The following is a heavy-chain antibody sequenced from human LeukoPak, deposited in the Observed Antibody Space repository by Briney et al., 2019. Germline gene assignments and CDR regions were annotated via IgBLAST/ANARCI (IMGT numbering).Heavy chain of an antibody. J-gene: IGHJ4*02. D-gene: IGHD3-9*01. CDR1: GFTFSSYA. Sequence: GGSLRLSCAASGFTFSSYAMSWVRQAPGKGLEWVSAISGSGGRTDYADSVKGRFTISRDNSKNSLYLQMISLRAEDTALYYRAKPATYYDILTGYDYWGQGTLVTVSS. CDR2: ISGSGGRT. V-gene: IGHV3-23*01. CDR3: AKPATYYDILTGYDY.